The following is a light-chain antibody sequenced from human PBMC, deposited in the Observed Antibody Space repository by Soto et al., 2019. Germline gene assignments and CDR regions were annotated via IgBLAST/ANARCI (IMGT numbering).Light chain of an antibody. V-gene: IGKV1-5*03. CDR2: MAS. Sequence: DIQMTQSPSTLSASIGDRVTITCRASQSISSWLAWYQQKPGKAPKLLIYMASNLQSGDPSRFSGSGSGTEFTLTISRLQTDDFATYYCQHYNDYSRIFGQGTKVDIK. J-gene: IGKJ1*01. CDR3: QHYNDYSRI. CDR1: QSISSW.